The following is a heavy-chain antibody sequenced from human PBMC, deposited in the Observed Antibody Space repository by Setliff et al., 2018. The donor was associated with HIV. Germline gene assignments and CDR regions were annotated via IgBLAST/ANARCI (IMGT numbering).Heavy chain of an antibody. J-gene: IGHJ4*02. V-gene: IGHV4-39*01. D-gene: IGHD5-12*01. CDR1: GGPVTSSSYF. CDR2: FYYSGNT. CDR3: ARRARNWLQPFDH. Sequence: SETLSLTCTVSGGPVTSSSYFWGWVRQPPGKGLEWIGSFYYSGNTYYNPSLKSRVTMSVDTSKNQFSLRLSSVTAADTAIYYCARRARNWLQPFDHWGQGFLVTVSS.